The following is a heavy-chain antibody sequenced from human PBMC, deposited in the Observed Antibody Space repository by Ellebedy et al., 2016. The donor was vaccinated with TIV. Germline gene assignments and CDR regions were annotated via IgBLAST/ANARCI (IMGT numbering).Heavy chain of an antibody. D-gene: IGHD6-19*01. CDR1: GGSISSYY. Sequence: MPSETLSLTCTVSGGSISSYYWSWIRQPPGKGLEWIGYIYYSGSTNYNPSLKSRVTISVDTSKNQFSLKLSSVTAADTAVYYCARGRSSGWLVFDYWGQGTLVTVSS. CDR2: IYYSGST. CDR3: ARGRSSGWLVFDY. J-gene: IGHJ4*02. V-gene: IGHV4-59*01.